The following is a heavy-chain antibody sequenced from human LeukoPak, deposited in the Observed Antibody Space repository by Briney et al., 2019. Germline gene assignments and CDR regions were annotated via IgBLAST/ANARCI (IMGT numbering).Heavy chain of an antibody. Sequence: SETLSLTCTVSGDSISNYYWSWIRQPPGKGLEWIGYIYYSGNTNYNPSLKSRVTISVDTSKNQFSLKMRSVTAADTAVYYCARDRRDTSMVWDYWGQGTLVTVSS. CDR3: ARDRRDTSMVWDY. D-gene: IGHD5-18*01. V-gene: IGHV4-59*01. CDR1: GDSISNYY. CDR2: IYYSGNT. J-gene: IGHJ4*02.